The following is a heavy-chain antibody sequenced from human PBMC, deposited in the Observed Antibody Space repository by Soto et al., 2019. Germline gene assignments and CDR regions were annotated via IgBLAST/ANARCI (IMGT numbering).Heavy chain of an antibody. CDR3: ARRSRVPAAVFDS. CDR2: IYYSGIT. D-gene: IGHD2-2*01. CDR1: GGSISTTSYF. V-gene: IGHV4-39*01. Sequence: SETLSLTCTVSGGSISTTSYFWGWIRQPPGKGLEWVGSIYYSGITYYNPSLKSRVTLSIDTSKNQFSLNLTSVTAADTAVYYCARRSRVPAAVFDSWGQGTLVTVSS. J-gene: IGHJ4*02.